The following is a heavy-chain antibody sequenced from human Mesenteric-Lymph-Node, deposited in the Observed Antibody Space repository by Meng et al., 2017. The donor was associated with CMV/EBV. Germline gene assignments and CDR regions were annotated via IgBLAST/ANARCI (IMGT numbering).Heavy chain of an antibody. Sequence: GGSLRLSCAASGFTFSDYYMSWIRQAPGKGLEWVSTITGSGFDTYTADSVKGRFTISRDNSKNTLYLQMNNLRAEDTAVYYCARGRTAMTGNDYWGQGTLVTVSS. CDR2: ITGSGFDT. D-gene: IGHD6-19*01. J-gene: IGHJ4*02. V-gene: IGHV3-23*01. CDR3: ARGRTAMTGNDY. CDR1: GFTFSDYY.